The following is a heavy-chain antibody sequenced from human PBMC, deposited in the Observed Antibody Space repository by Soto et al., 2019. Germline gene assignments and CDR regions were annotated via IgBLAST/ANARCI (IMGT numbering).Heavy chain of an antibody. D-gene: IGHD3-10*01. Sequence: SLRLSCAASGFPFSSTDMTWVRQAPGKGLDWVSTIDGSGGTTYYADSVKGRFTISRDNSMNTVYLQMNSLRADDTALYYCAKNSGWFNTWGQGALVTVSS. CDR2: IDGSGGTT. V-gene: IGHV3-23*01. J-gene: IGHJ5*02. CDR3: AKNSGWFNT. CDR1: GFPFSSTD.